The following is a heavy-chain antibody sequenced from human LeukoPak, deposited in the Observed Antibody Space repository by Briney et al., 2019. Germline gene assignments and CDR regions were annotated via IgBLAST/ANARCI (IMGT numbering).Heavy chain of an antibody. D-gene: IGHD3-10*01. CDR1: GGSFSGYY. CDR2: INHSGST. CDR3: ARGSPHLYGSGSYYIH. J-gene: IGHJ4*02. V-gene: IGHV4-34*01. Sequence: PSETLSLTCAVYGGSFSGYYWSWIRQPPGKGLEWIGEINHSGSTNYNPSLKSRVTMSVDTSKNQFSLKLSSVTAADTAVYYCARGSPHLYGSGSYYIHWGQGTLVTVSS.